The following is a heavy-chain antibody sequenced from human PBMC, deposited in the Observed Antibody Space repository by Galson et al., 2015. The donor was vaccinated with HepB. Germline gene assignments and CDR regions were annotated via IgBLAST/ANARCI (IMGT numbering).Heavy chain of an antibody. CDR2: ISYDGSNK. J-gene: IGHJ4*02. CDR3: AKDWGYGHFIDY. D-gene: IGHD5-18*01. Sequence: SLRLSCAASGFTFSSYGMHWVRQAPGKGLEWVAAISYDGSNKYYADSVKGRFTISRDNSKNTLYLQMNSLRAEDTAVYYCAKDWGYGHFIDYWGQGTLVTVSS. CDR1: GFTFSSYG. V-gene: IGHV3-30*18.